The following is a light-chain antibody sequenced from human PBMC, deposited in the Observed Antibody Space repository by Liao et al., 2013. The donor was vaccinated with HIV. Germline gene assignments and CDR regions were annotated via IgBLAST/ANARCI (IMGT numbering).Light chain of an antibody. Sequence: SYELTQPPSVSVAPGKTARITCGGNNIGSKSVHWYQQKPGQAPVLVIYYDSDRPSGIPERFSGSNSGNTATLTISGTQAMDEADYYCQAWDSSTANWVFGGGTKLTVL. CDR2: YDS. J-gene: IGLJ3*02. V-gene: IGLV3-21*01. CDR3: QAWDSSTANWV. CDR1: NIGSKS.